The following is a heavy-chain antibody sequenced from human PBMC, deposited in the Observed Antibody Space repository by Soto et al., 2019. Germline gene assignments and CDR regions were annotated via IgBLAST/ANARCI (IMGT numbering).Heavy chain of an antibody. CDR1: GYTFTIYG. CDR2: ISAYNGNP. J-gene: IGHJ4*02. D-gene: IGHD2-2*01. V-gene: IGHV1-18*01. CDR3: ATDFVGPADSQFYA. Sequence: QVQLVQSGAEVKKPGASVKVSCKASGYTFTIYGISWVRQAPGQGLEWMGGISAYNGNPDYAQNLLGSGTMNPDAAVSDRYSELRTRRSDDTAVYYCATDFVGPADSQFYARGLGTLVTVAS.